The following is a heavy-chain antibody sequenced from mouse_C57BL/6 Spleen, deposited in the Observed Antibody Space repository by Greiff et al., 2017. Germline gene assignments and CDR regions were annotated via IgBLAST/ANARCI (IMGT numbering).Heavy chain of an antibody. CDR2: INPNNGGT. D-gene: IGHD2-5*01. V-gene: IGHV1-26*01. Sequence: VVEPGASVKISCKASGYTFTDYYMNWVKQSHGKSLEWIGDINPNNGGTSYNQKFKGKATLTVDKSSSTAYMELRSLTSEDSAVYYCAGSYYSNYDWFAYWGQGTLVTVSA. J-gene: IGHJ3*01. CDR3: AGSYYSNYDWFAY. CDR1: GYTFTDYY.